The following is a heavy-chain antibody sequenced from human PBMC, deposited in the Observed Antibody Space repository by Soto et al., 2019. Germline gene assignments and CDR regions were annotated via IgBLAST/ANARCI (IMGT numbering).Heavy chain of an antibody. J-gene: IGHJ6*02. CDR1: GFTFTSSA. CDR2: IVVGSGNT. D-gene: IGHD2-15*01. CDR3: AAALVVGYCSGGSCHLDYYYGMDV. V-gene: IGHV1-58*01. Sequence: GASVKVSCKASGFTFTSSAVQWVRQARGQRLEWIGWIVVGSGNTNYAQKFQERVTITRDMSTSTAYMELSSLRSEDTAVYYCAAALVVGYCSGGSCHLDYYYGMDVWDQGTTVTVSS.